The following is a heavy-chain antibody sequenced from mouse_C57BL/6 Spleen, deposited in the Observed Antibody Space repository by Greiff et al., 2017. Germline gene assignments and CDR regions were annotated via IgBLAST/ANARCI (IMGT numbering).Heavy chain of an antibody. V-gene: IGHV1-69*01. J-gene: IGHJ4*01. CDR2: IDPSDSYT. CDR1: GYTFTSYW. CDR3: ARRMGSMVTSRYYYAMDY. D-gene: IGHD2-1*01. Sequence: QVQLQQPGAELVMPGASVKLSCKASGYTFTSYWMHWVKQRPGQGLEWIGEIDPSDSYTNYNQKFKGKSTLTVDKSSSTAYMQLSSLTSEDSAVYYCARRMGSMVTSRYYYAMDYWGQGTSVTVSS.